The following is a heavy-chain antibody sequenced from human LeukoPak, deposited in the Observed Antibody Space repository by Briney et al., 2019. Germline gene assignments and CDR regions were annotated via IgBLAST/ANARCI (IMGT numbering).Heavy chain of an antibody. D-gene: IGHD3-22*01. J-gene: IGHJ5*02. V-gene: IGHV3-53*01. CDR2: IYSGGST. Sequence: GGSLRLSCAASGFTFSSYAMSWVRQAPGKGLEWVSVIYSGGSTYYADSVKGRFTISRDNSRNTLYLQMNSLRAEDTAVYYCARENYYYDSSELDPWGQGTLVTVSS. CDR1: GFTFSSYA. CDR3: ARENYYYDSSELDP.